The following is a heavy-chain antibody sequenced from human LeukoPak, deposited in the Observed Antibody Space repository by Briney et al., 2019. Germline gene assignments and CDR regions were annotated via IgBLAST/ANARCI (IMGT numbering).Heavy chain of an antibody. Sequence: SATLSLTCAVYGGSFSGYYWSWIRQPPGKGLEWIGYIYYSGSTNYNPSLKSRVTISVDTSKNQFSLKLSSVTAADTAVYYCARQTTVTHAWFDPWGQGTLVTVSS. CDR3: ARQTTVTHAWFDP. CDR1: GGSFSGYY. D-gene: IGHD4-17*01. CDR2: IYYSGST. J-gene: IGHJ5*02. V-gene: IGHV4-59*01.